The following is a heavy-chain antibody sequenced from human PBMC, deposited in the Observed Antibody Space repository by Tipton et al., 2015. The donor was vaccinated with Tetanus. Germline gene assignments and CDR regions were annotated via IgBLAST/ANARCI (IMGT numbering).Heavy chain of an antibody. CDR3: ARVATPSPGGYYYYYMDV. D-gene: IGHD5-12*01. CDR1: GGSTSSGGYY. V-gene: IGHV4-31*02. J-gene: IGHJ6*03. CDR2: IYYSGST. Sequence: LRLSCTVSGGSTSSGGYYWSWIRQHPGEGLEWIGYIYYSGSTYYNPSLKSRVTISVDTSKNQFSLKLSSVTAADTAVYYCARVATPSPGGYYYYYMDVWGKGTTVTVSS.